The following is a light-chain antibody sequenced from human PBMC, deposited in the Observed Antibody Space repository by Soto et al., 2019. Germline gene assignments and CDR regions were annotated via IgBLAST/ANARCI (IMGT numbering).Light chain of an antibody. CDR2: DAS. CDR3: QQYNSYRWT. V-gene: IGKV1-5*01. J-gene: IGKJ1*01. Sequence: DIQMTQSPSTLSASVGDRVTITCRASQSISSWLAWYQQKPGKAPNLLIYDASSLESGVPSRFSGSGSGTEFTLTISSLQPDDFATYYCQQYNSYRWTFGQGTKVEIK. CDR1: QSISSW.